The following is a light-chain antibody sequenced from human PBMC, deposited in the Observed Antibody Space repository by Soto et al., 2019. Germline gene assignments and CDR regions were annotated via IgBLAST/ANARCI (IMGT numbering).Light chain of an antibody. J-gene: IGLJ2*01. CDR1: SSDVGGYNY. Sequence: QSVLTQPASVSGSPGQSITISCTGTSSDVGGYNYVSWYQQHPGKAPKLMIYDVSNRPSGVSNRFSGSKSGNTASLTISGLPAEDEAHYYCSSYTSSSTVVFGAGTKVTVL. CDR2: DVS. CDR3: SSYTSSSTVV. V-gene: IGLV2-14*01.